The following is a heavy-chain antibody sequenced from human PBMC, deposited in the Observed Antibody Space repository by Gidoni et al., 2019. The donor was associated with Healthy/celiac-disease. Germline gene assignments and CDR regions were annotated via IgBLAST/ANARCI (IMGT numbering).Heavy chain of an antibody. V-gene: IGHV3-30*18. J-gene: IGHJ4*02. D-gene: IGHD6-19*01. CDR2: ISYEGSNK. CDR1: GFTFRSYG. CDR3: AKDRYSSGWTLRDY. Sequence: QVQLVESGGGVAQSGRSLRLSCAASGFTFRSYGMPWVRQAPGKGLAWVAVISYEGSNKYYADSVKGRFNISRDNSKNTLYLQMNSLRAEDTAVYYCAKDRYSSGWTLRDYWGQGTLVTVSA.